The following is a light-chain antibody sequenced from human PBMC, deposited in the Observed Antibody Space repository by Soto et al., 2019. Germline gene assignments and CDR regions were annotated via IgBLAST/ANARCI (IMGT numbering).Light chain of an antibody. V-gene: IGKV3-20*01. Sequence: EIVLTQSPGTLSLSPGERATLSCRASQSVSSTFLAWYQHKPGQAPRLLIHGASSRATGVLVRFSGSGSGTDFTLTISRLEPNDFAVYYCQHYGSSPPITFGQGTRLEIK. CDR1: QSVSSTF. J-gene: IGKJ5*01. CDR3: QHYGSSPPIT. CDR2: GAS.